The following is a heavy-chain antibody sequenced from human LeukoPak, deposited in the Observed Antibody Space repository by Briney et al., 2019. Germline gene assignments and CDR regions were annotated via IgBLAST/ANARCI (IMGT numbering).Heavy chain of an antibody. CDR2: INHSGST. D-gene: IGHD6-13*01. V-gene: IGHV4-34*01. CDR3: ARGPSRLRLYSSSWYY. CDR1: GGSLSDYY. Sequence: SATLSLTCAVYGGSLSDYYWSWIRQPPGKGLDWFGEINHSGSTNYNPSLKSRVTVSVDTSKNQFSLKLSSVTAADTAVYYCARGPSRLRLYSSSWYYWGQGTLVTVSS. J-gene: IGHJ4*02.